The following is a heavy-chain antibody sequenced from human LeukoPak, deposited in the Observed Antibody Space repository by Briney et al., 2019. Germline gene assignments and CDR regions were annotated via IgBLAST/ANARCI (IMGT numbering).Heavy chain of an antibody. V-gene: IGHV4-59*01. CDR1: GGSISSYY. CDR3: ARESGGYSGYDYYYGIDV. CDR2: IYYSGST. J-gene: IGHJ6*02. Sequence: SETLSLTCTVSGGSISSYYWSWIRQPPGKGLEWIGYIYYSGSTNYNPSLKSRVTISADTSKNQFSLKLSSVTAADTAVYYCARESGGYSGYDYYYGIDVWGQGTTVTVSS. D-gene: IGHD5-12*01.